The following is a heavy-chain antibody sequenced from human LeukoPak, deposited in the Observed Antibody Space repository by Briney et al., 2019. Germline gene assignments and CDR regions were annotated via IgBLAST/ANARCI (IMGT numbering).Heavy chain of an antibody. J-gene: IGHJ4*02. CDR1: GFTFSSYA. V-gene: IGHV3-23*01. CDR3: AKDRVFGVVIDSYFDY. Sequence: GGSLRLSCAASGFTFSSYAMSWVRQAPGKGLEWVSAISGSGGSTYYADSVKGRFTISRDNSKNTLYLQMNSLRAEDTSVYYCAKDRVFGVVIDSYFDYWGQGTLVTVSS. CDR2: ISGSGGST. D-gene: IGHD3-3*01.